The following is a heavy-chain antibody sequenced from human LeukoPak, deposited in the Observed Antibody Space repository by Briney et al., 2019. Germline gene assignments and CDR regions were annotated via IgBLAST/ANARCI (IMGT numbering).Heavy chain of an antibody. CDR1: GFAFSDHY. Sequence: PGGSLRLSCAASGFAFSDHYMRWIRQAPGKGVGWVSYISISGSYTKYAYSVKGRFTISRDNAKKSLYLEMKSLRAEDTAVYYCARDWQSVSDRGAWYVGYFDHWGQGGLVTDS. CDR2: ISISGSYT. J-gene: IGHJ4*02. D-gene: IGHD6-19*01. V-gene: IGHV3-11*06. CDR3: ARDWQSVSDRGAWYVGYFDH.